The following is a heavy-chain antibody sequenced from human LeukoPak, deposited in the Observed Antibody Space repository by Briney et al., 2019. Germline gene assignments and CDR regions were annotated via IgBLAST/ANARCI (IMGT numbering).Heavy chain of an antibody. CDR3: ARGDSWSGYRAFDI. CDR2: IYTSGST. Sequence: SETLSLTCSVSGGSISSYYWSWIRQPAGKGLEWIGRIYTSGSTNYNPSLKSRVTMSVHTSKNQFSLKLSSVTAADTAVYYCARGDSWSGYRAFDIWGQGTMVTVSS. V-gene: IGHV4-4*07. J-gene: IGHJ3*02. D-gene: IGHD3-3*01. CDR1: GGSISSYY.